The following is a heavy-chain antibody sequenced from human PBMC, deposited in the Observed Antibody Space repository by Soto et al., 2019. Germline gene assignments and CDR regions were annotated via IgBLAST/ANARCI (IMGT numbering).Heavy chain of an antibody. Sequence: PSDTLSLTCTVSGGSISSSSYYWGWIRQPPGKGLEWIGSIYYSGSTYYNPSLKSRVTISVDTSKNQFSLKLSSVTAADTAVYYCAREKVANQNWFDPWGQGTLVTVSS. J-gene: IGHJ5*02. D-gene: IGHD5-12*01. CDR1: GGSISSSSYY. CDR2: IYYSGST. V-gene: IGHV4-39*02. CDR3: AREKVANQNWFDP.